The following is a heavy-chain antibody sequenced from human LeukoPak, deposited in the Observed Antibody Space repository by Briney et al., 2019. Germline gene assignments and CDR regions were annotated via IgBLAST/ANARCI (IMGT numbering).Heavy chain of an antibody. CDR1: GFTFRSSG. V-gene: IGHV3-30*02. J-gene: IGHJ4*02. Sequence: GGSLRLSCAASGFTFRSSGMHWVRQAPGKGLEWVAYIRNDGSNNYHVDSVKGRFTISRDNSKNTLYLQMNSLRAEDTAVYYCAKPSDFYFDYWGQGTLVTVSS. CDR2: IRNDGSNN. D-gene: IGHD2-21*02. CDR3: AKPSDFYFDY.